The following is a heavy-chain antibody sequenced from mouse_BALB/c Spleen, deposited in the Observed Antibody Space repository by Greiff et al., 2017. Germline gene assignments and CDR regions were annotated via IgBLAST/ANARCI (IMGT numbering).Heavy chain of an antibody. CDR2: INSNGGST. D-gene: IGHD2-1*01. J-gene: IGHJ4*01. CDR3: ARRGGNYVDYAMDY. V-gene: IGHV5-6-2*01. Sequence: EVKLVESGGGLVKLGGSLKLSCAASGFTFSSYYMSWVRQTPEKRLELVAAINSNGGSTYYPDTVKGRFTISRDNAKNTLYLQMSSLKSEDTALYYCARRGGNYVDYAMDYWGQGTSVTVSS. CDR1: GFTFSSYY.